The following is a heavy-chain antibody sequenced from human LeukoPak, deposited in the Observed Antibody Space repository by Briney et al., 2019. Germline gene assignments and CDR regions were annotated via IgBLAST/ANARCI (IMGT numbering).Heavy chain of an antibody. J-gene: IGHJ4*02. D-gene: IGHD5-18*01. V-gene: IGHV3-53*01. CDR1: GFNVSSNY. CDR2: IYSGGST. CDR3: LISSSGVDTAMVFDY. Sequence: GGSLRLSCTASGFNVSSNYMSWVRQAPGKGLEWVSVIYSGGSTYYADSVMGRCTISRDNSKNTLYLQMNSLRAEDTAVYYCLISSSGVDTAMVFDYWGQGTLVTVSS.